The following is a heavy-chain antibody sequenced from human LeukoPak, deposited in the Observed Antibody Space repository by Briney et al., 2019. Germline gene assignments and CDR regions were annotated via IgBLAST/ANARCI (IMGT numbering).Heavy chain of an antibody. Sequence: PSETLSLTCAVSGYSISSGYYWGWIRQPPGKGLEGTGSIYHSGSTYYNPSLKSRATISVDTSKNPFSLKLSSVTAADTAVYYCARSPEVVIAPFDYWGQGTLVTVSS. J-gene: IGHJ4*02. CDR2: IYHSGST. D-gene: IGHD2-21*01. V-gene: IGHV4-38-2*01. CDR1: GYSISSGYY. CDR3: ARSPEVVIAPFDY.